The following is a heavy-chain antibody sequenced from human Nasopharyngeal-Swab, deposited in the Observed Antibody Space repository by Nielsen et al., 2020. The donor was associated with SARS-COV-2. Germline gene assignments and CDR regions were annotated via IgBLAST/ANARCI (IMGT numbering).Heavy chain of an antibody. CDR1: GFTFSSYA. CDR3: ARAETGYSYGYPFDY. CDR2: ISSTTPYI. D-gene: IGHD5-18*01. Sequence: GESLKISCAASGFTFSSYAMNWVRQAPGKGLEWISSISSTTPYIYYADSVKGRFTISRDNSKNTLYLQMNSLRAEDTAVYYCARAETGYSYGYPFDYWGQGTLVTVSS. V-gene: IGHV3-21*01. J-gene: IGHJ4*02.